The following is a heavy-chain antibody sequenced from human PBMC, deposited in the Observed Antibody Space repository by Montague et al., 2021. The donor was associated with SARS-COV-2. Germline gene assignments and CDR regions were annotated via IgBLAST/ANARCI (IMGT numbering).Heavy chain of an antibody. Sequence: SETLSLTCTVSGGSVSSDYWSWIRQAPGKGLQWLGYIYYSGSTDYNPSLKSRVTMSVDTSKNQLSLRLNSVTTADTAVYFCARAGGFYDYWSGYSSSAGFFDPWGQGILVTVSS. CDR2: IYYSGST. CDR3: ARAGGFYDYWSGYSSSAGFFDP. V-gene: IGHV4-59*02. J-gene: IGHJ5*02. D-gene: IGHD3-3*01. CDR1: GGSVSSDY.